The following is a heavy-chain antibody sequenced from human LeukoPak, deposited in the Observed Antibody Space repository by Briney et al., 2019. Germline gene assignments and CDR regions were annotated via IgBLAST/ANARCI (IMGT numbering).Heavy chain of an antibody. CDR1: GGSISSYY. CDR3: ARRLAVAGGYFDY. V-gene: IGHV4-59*08. J-gene: IGHJ4*02. D-gene: IGHD6-19*01. CDR2: IYNSGST. Sequence: SETLSLTCTVSGGSISSYYWSWLRQPPGKGLEWIGYIYNSGSTNYNPSLKSRVTISVDTSKNQFSLKLSSVTAADTAVYYCARRLAVAGGYFDYWGQGSLVTVSS.